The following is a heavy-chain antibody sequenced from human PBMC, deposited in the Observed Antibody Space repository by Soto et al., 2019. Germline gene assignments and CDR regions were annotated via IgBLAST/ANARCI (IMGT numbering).Heavy chain of an antibody. CDR3: ARGFYSYADY. CDR2: INHSGST. J-gene: IGHJ4*02. Sequence: SQTLSLTCFVSGDSINNTYWWSWVRQPPGKGLEWIGEINHSGSTNYNPSLKSRVTISVDTSKNKFSLKLSSVTAADTAVYYGARGFYSYADYWGQGTMVTVSS. D-gene: IGHD5-18*01. V-gene: IGHV4-4*02. CDR1: GDSINNTYW.